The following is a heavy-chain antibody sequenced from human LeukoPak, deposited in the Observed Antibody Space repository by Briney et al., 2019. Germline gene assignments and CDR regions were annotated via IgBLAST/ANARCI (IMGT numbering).Heavy chain of an antibody. CDR3: ARGTSTVTPFDY. V-gene: IGHV4-34*01. J-gene: IGHJ4*02. D-gene: IGHD4-11*01. Sequence: SETLSLTCAVYGGSFSGYYWSWIRQPPGKGLEWIGEINHSGSTNYNPSLKSRVTISVDTSKNQFSLKLSSVTAADTAVYYCARGTSTVTPFDYWGQGTLVTVSS. CDR1: GGSFSGYY. CDR2: INHSGST.